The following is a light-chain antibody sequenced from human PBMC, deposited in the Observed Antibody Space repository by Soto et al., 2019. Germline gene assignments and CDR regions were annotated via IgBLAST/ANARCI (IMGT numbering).Light chain of an antibody. Sequence: EVVLTQFPATLSLSAVYRSILSCLASLSLSSYFTWYQHKPGQAPRLLIYGASTRATGVPARFSGSGSGTEFTLTISSLQSEDFAVYYCQQYNNWPWTFGQGTKVDIK. J-gene: IGKJ1*01. CDR2: GAS. CDR3: QQYNNWPWT. V-gene: IGKV3-15*01. CDR1: LSLSSY.